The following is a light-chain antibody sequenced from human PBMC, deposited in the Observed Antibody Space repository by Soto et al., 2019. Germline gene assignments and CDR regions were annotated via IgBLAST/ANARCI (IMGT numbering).Light chain of an antibody. Sequence: ETVLTQSPATLSLSPGETATLSCRASQRVTNNLAWYQWKLGQPPRLLIYGASTRATGIPVRFRGSGSGTDFTLTIHSLEPEDFAVYFCQQRTNWPYGWTFGQGTKLEIK. J-gene: IGKJ1*01. CDR1: QRVTNN. CDR2: GAS. CDR3: QQRTNWPYGWT. V-gene: IGKV3-15*01.